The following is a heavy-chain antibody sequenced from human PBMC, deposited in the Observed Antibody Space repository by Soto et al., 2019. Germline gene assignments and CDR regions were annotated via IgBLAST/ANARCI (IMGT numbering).Heavy chain of an antibody. Sequence: SETLSLTCAVYGGSFSGYYWSWIRQPPGKGLEWIGEINHSGSTNYNPSLKSRVTISVDTSKNQFSLKLSSVTAADTAVYYCARGPRSAIALMDYWGQGTLVTVSS. D-gene: IGHD5-18*01. V-gene: IGHV4-34*01. CDR1: GGSFSGYY. CDR3: ARGPRSAIALMDY. CDR2: INHSGST. J-gene: IGHJ4*02.